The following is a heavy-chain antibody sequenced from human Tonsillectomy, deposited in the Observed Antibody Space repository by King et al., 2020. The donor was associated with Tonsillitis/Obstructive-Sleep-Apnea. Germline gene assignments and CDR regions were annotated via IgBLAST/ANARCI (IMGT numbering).Heavy chain of an antibody. CDR1: GFTFDDYA. CDR2: ISWNSGSI. Sequence: VQLVESGGGLVQPGRSLRLSCAASGFTFDDYAMHWVRQAPGKGLEWVSGISWNSGSIGYADSVKGRFTISRDNAKNSLYLQMNSLRAEDTALYYCAKDMNNVCSGALDYWGQGTLVTVSS. CDR3: AKDMNNVCSGALDY. J-gene: IGHJ4*02. V-gene: IGHV3-9*01. D-gene: IGHD2-15*01.